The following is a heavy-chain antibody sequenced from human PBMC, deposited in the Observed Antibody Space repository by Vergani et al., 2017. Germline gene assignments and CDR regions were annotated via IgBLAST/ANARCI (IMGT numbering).Heavy chain of an antibody. Sequence: QVQLVQSGAEVKKPGASVKVSCKASGYTFSTYGISWVRQAPGQGLEWMGWISAYNGNTNYPEKFQGRLTMTTDTSTRTAYMELRSLRSDDTAVYYCARERIAVPPDYYGMDVWGQGTTVTVSS. CDR3: ARERIAVPPDYYGMDV. CDR1: GYTFSTYG. D-gene: IGHD6-19*01. V-gene: IGHV1-18*01. CDR2: ISAYNGNT. J-gene: IGHJ6*02.